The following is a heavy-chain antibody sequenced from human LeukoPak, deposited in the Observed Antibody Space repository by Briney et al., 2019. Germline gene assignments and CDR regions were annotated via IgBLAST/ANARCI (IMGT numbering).Heavy chain of an antibody. V-gene: IGHV3-23*01. J-gene: IGHJ4*02. D-gene: IGHD1-26*01. CDR1: GFTFSSYA. CDR3: AKDALGYSGSYPFDY. Sequence: GGSLRLSCAASGFTFSSYAMSWVRQAPGKGLEWVSAISGSGGSTYHADSVKGRFSISRDNSKNTLYLQMNSLRAEDTAVYYCAKDALGYSGSYPFDYWGQGNLDTVSS. CDR2: ISGSGGST.